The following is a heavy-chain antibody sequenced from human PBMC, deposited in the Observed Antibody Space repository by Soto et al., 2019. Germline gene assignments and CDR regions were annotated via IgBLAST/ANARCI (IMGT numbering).Heavy chain of an antibody. V-gene: IGHV3-30-3*01. Sequence: GSLRLSCAASGFTFSSYAMHWVRQAPGKGLEWVAVISYDGSNKYYADSVEGRFTISRDNSKNTLYLQMNSLRAEDTAVYYCARGGGLRFLEWINIVHPPIMDVWGQGTTVTVSS. D-gene: IGHD3-3*01. CDR1: GFTFSSYA. CDR2: ISYDGSNK. J-gene: IGHJ6*02. CDR3: ARGGGLRFLEWINIVHPPIMDV.